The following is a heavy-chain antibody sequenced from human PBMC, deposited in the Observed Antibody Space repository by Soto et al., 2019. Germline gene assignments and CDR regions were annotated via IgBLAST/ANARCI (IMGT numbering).Heavy chain of an antibody. V-gene: IGHV1-3*01. D-gene: IGHD2-21*02. J-gene: IGHJ4*02. CDR1: GYTFTNYF. CDR2: INGGNGNT. CDR3: ARLMRYCSGDCPFDY. Sequence: ASVKVSCKASGYTFTNYFMHWVRQAPGQRLEWMGWINGGNGNTKYSQNFQGRVTVTRDTSASTAYMELSSLRSEDTAVYYCARLMRYCSGDCPFDYWGQGTLVTVSS.